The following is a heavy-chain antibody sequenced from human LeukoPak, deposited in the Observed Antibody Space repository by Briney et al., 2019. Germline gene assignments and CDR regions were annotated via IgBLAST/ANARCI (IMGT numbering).Heavy chain of an antibody. J-gene: IGHJ3*02. Sequence: SVKVSCKASGGTFSSYAISWVRQAPGQGLEWMGGIIPIFGTANYAQKFQGRVTITADKSTSTAYMELSSLRSEDTAVYYCARDSRPGRSRRDGFDIWGQGTMVTVSS. CDR3: ARDSRPGRSRRDGFDI. CDR2: IIPIFGTA. D-gene: IGHD3-16*01. CDR1: GGTFSSYA. V-gene: IGHV1-69*06.